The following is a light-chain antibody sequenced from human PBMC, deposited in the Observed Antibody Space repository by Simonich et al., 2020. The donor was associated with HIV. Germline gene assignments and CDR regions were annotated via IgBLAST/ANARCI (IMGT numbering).Light chain of an antibody. Sequence: SYELTRPPSVSVSPGQTASITCSGDKLGDKYACWYQQKPGQSPVLVIYQDSKRPSGIPERFSGSNSGNTATLTISGTQAMDEADYYCQAWDSSFWVFCGGTKLTVL. CDR3: QAWDSSFWV. CDR1: KLGDKY. V-gene: IGLV3-1*01. J-gene: IGLJ3*02. CDR2: QDS.